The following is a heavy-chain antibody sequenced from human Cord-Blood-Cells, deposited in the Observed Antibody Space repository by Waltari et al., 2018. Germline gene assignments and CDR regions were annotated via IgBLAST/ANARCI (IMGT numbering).Heavy chain of an antibody. CDR3: AGVGGEGYDFWSGYYYFDY. Sequence: EVQLVESGGGLVKPGGSLRLSCAASGFTFSSYSMNWVRQAPGKGLEWVSSISSSSSYIYYADSVKGRFTISRDNAKNSLYLQMNSLRAEDTAVYYCAGVGGEGYDFWSGYYYFDYWGQGALVTVSS. CDR1: GFTFSSYS. D-gene: IGHD3-3*01. CDR2: ISSSSSYI. J-gene: IGHJ4*02. V-gene: IGHV3-21*01.